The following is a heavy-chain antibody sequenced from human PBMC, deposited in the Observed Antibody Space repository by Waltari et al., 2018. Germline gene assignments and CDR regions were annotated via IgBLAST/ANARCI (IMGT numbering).Heavy chain of an antibody. CDR1: GYSISSCNS. CDR2: IYHTGTT. CDR3: FGLVGQWIAY. V-gene: IGHV4-38-2*02. D-gene: IGHD1-26*01. J-gene: IGHJ4*02. Sequence: VQLQGSGPGLVKPSETLSLTCTVSGYSISSCNSWGWIRQPPGKGLEWIGDIYHTGTTNYHPSLKSRVVISVDTSKNQFSLSLSSVTAADTAVYFCFGLVGQWIAYWGQGTLVTVSS.